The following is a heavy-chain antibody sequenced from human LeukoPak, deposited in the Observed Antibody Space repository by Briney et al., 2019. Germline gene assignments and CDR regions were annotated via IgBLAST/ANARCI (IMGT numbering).Heavy chain of an antibody. CDR2: INGDGSST. Sequence: GGSLRLSCAASGITFSGHWMQWVRQTPGQGPVWVSRINGDGSSTAYADSVKGRFTISRDNAKNTVYLQMNSLRVDDTAVYYCAREELEPSTHPFDPWGQGTLVTVSS. V-gene: IGHV3-74*03. J-gene: IGHJ5*02. CDR1: GITFSGHW. D-gene: IGHD1-7*01. CDR3: AREELEPSTHPFDP.